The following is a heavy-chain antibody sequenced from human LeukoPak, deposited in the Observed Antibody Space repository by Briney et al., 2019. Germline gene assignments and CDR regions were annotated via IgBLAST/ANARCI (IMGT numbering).Heavy chain of an antibody. CDR3: ARHYYGSGSYVDAFDI. CDR1: GGSFSISY. D-gene: IGHD3-10*01. CDR2: IYHSGGA. V-gene: IGHV4-34*01. J-gene: IGHJ3*02. Sequence: SETLSLTCGVSGGSFSISYWSWIRQPPGKGLEWIGQIYHSGGANYNPSLRSRVTISIDTSKNQLSLRLSSVTAADTAVYYCARHYYGSGSYVDAFDIWGQGTMVTVSS.